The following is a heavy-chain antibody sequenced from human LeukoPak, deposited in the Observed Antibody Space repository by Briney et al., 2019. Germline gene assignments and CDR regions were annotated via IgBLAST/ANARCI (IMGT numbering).Heavy chain of an antibody. CDR2: IYSGGST. D-gene: IGHD3-22*01. Sequence: GGSLRLSCAASGFTVSSNYMSWVRQAPGKGLEWVSVIYSGGSTYYADSVKGRFTISRDNSKNTLYLQMNSLRAEDTAVYYCARLDYYDSSAAWGFDYWGQGTLVTVSS. CDR1: GFTVSSNY. J-gene: IGHJ4*02. V-gene: IGHV3-53*01. CDR3: ARLDYYDSSAAWGFDY.